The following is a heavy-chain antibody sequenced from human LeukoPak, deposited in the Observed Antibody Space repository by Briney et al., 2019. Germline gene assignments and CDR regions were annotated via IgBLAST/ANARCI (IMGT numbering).Heavy chain of an antibody. J-gene: IGHJ4*02. CDR3: ARGYYDSSGYSNPFDY. CDR1: GFTFSSYG. D-gene: IGHD3-22*01. V-gene: IGHV3-23*01. CDR2: ISGSGGST. Sequence: GGSLRLSCAASGFTFSSYGMSWVRQAPGKGLEWVSAISGSGGSTYYADSVKGRFTISRDNSKNTLYLQMNSLRAEDTAVYYCARGYYDSSGYSNPFDYWGQGTLVTVSS.